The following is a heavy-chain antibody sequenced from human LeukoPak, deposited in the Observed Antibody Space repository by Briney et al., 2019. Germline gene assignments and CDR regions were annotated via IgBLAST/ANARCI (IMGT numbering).Heavy chain of an antibody. CDR3: ARDPSNTSGWKTWFDT. CDR2: INPNSGGT. Sequence: ASVKVSCKASGYTFTGYYMHWVRQAPGQGLEWMGWINPNSGGTNYAQKLQGRVTMTIDTSTTTAYMELRSLRSDDTAFYYCARDPSNTSGWKTWFDTWGQGTLVTVSS. J-gene: IGHJ5*02. CDR1: GYTFTGYY. V-gene: IGHV1-2*02. D-gene: IGHD6-19*01.